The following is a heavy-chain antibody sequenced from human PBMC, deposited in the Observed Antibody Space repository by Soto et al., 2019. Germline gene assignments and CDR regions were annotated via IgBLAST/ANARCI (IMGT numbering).Heavy chain of an antibody. CDR2: INAGNGNT. Sequence: ASVNVSCQASGYTFTSYAMHWVRQAPGQRLEWRGWINAGNGNTKYSQKFQGRVTITRDTSTSTAYMELRGLRSDDTAVYYCTRSIAARPGWFDPWGQGTLVTVSS. CDR3: TRSIAARPGWFDP. V-gene: IGHV1-3*01. D-gene: IGHD6-6*01. CDR1: GYTFTSYA. J-gene: IGHJ5*02.